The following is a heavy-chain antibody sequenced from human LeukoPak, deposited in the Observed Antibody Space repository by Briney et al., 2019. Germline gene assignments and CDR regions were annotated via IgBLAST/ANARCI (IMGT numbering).Heavy chain of an antibody. J-gene: IGHJ3*02. CDR2: IYSDGSGT. Sequence: GGSLRLSCAASGFTFSSYWMHWVRQAPGKGLVWVSRIYSDGSGTNYADSVKGRFTISRDNAKNTLYLQMNSLRAEDTAVYYCARAGVAAAGGGAFDIWGQGTMVTVSS. CDR3: ARAGVAAAGGGAFDI. D-gene: IGHD6-13*01. V-gene: IGHV3-74*01. CDR1: GFTFSSYW.